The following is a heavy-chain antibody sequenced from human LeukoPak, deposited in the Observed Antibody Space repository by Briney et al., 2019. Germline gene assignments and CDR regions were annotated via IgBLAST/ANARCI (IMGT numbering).Heavy chain of an antibody. CDR1: GFTLSSYS. Sequence: GGSLRLSCAASGFTLSSYSMNWVRQAPGKGLEWVSYISSSSSTIYYADSVKDRFTISRDNAKNSLYLQMNSLRAEDTAVYYCARGRIAAAKYYMDVWGKGTTVTVSS. CDR2: ISSSSSTI. V-gene: IGHV3-48*01. J-gene: IGHJ6*03. D-gene: IGHD6-13*01. CDR3: ARGRIAAAKYYMDV.